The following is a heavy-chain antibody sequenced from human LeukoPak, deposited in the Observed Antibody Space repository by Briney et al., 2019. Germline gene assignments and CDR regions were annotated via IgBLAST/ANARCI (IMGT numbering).Heavy chain of an antibody. J-gene: IGHJ4*02. Sequence: MSSETLSLTCAVYGGSFSGYYWSWIRQPPGKGLEWIGEINHSGSTNYNPSLKSRVTISVDTSKNQFSLKLSSVTAADTAVYYCARGRWPLYCSSTSCYQVFGYWGQGTLVTVSS. CDR3: ARGRWPLYCSSTSCYQVFGY. D-gene: IGHD2-2*01. CDR2: INHSGST. V-gene: IGHV4-34*01. CDR1: GGSFSGYY.